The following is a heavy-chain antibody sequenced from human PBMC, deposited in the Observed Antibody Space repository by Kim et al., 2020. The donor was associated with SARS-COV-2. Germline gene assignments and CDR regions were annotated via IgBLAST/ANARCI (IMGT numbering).Heavy chain of an antibody. J-gene: IGHJ4*02. V-gene: IGHV3-23*01. CDR2: IVGRDDKT. D-gene: IGHD3-22*01. CDR1: GFTFSGSA. CDR3: ARERGPGSSDFDY. Sequence: GGSLRLSCAASGFTFSGSAMSWVRQAPRLGLEWVARIVGRDDKTHYADSVKGRFTISRDSSKNTLYLQMNSLRADDAALYYCARERGPGSSDFDYWGQGTLVTVSS.